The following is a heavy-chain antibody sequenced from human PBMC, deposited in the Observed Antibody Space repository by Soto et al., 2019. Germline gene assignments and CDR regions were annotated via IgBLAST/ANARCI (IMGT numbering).Heavy chain of an antibody. J-gene: IGHJ6*02. CDR1: GFTFSDYA. V-gene: IGHV3-23*01. CDR2: ISGSGGST. Sequence: GGSLRLSCVASGFTFSDYAMAWVRQSPGKGLEWVSSISGSGGSTYYADYVKGRFTISRDNSKNTVFLQMNSLRAEDTAVYYCAKDHGMDVWGQGATVTVSS. CDR3: AKDHGMDV.